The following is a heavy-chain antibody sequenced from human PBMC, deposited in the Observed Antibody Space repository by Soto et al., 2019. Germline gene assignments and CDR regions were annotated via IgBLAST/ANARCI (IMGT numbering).Heavy chain of an antibody. CDR1: GGSISSSNW. J-gene: IGHJ4*02. D-gene: IGHD6-19*01. V-gene: IGHV4-4*02. Sequence: SETLSLTCAVFGGSISSSNWWSWVRQPPGKGLEWIGEIYHSGSTNYNPSLKSRVTISVDKSKNQFSLKLSSVTAADTAVYYCASVRVAGTMVDNWGQGTLVTVSS. CDR2: IYHSGST. CDR3: ASVRVAGTMVDN.